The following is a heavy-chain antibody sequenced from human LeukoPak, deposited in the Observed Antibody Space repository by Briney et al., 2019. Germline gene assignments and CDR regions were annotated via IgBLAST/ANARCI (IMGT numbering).Heavy chain of an antibody. D-gene: IGHD6-13*01. V-gene: IGHV1-2*06. CDR3: AKGFMSAAGPFDY. Sequence: HWASVKVSCKASGYTFSDYYIHFVRQAPGQGLEWMGRINPNSGVTNYAQKFQVRVTMTRDTSINTAYMQLSSLTSDDTAVYFCAKGFMSAAGPFDYWGQGTLVTVSS. CDR1: GYTFSDYY. J-gene: IGHJ4*02. CDR2: INPNSGVT.